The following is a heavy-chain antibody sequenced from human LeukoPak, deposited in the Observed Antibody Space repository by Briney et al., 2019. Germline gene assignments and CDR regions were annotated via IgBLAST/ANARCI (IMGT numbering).Heavy chain of an antibody. J-gene: IGHJ4*02. Sequence: GGSLRLSCAASGFSFSSYGMHWVRQAPGKELEWVAYMRSDGSTKYYADSVKGRFTISRDNSKNTLYLQMNSLRPEDTAVYYCAKGYDSSGYYLDHWGQGTLVTVSS. CDR1: GFSFSSYG. D-gene: IGHD3-22*01. CDR2: MRSDGSTK. V-gene: IGHV3-30*02. CDR3: AKGYDSSGYYLDH.